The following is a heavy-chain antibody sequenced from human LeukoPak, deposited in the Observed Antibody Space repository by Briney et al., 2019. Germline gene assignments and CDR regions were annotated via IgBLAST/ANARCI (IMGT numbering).Heavy chain of an antibody. J-gene: IGHJ4*02. D-gene: IGHD3-10*01. CDR2: ISYDGSNK. CDR3: AKALVRLGFGELLSEYDY. CDR1: GFTFSSYG. Sequence: TGGSLRLSCAASGFTFSSYGMHWVRQAPGKGLEWVAVISYDGSNKYYADSVKGRFTISRDNSKNTLYLQMNSLRAEDTAVYYCAKALVRLGFGELLSEYDYWGQGTLVTVSS. V-gene: IGHV3-30*18.